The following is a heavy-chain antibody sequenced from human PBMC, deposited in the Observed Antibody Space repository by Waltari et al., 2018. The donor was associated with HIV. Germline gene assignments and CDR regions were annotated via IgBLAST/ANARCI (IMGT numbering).Heavy chain of an antibody. Sequence: QVQLQGSGPGLEKPSETLSLTCTVSGGSLTSNYWSWIRQPPGNGLEWIGYIYYSGSTNYNPSLKSRVTISVDTSKNQFSLNVTSVTAADTAVYYCARGPTRYYFDNWGQGTLVTVSS. J-gene: IGHJ4*02. V-gene: IGHV4-59*01. D-gene: IGHD2-2*01. CDR2: IYYSGST. CDR3: ARGPTRYYFDN. CDR1: GGSLTSNY.